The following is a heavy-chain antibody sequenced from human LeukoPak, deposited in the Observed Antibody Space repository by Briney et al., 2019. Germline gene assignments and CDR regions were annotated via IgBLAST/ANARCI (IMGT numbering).Heavy chain of an antibody. V-gene: IGHV4-34*01. CDR3: ARGGCNSTSCYTGGFDY. CDR1: GGSFSGYY. D-gene: IGHD2-2*02. CDR2: INHSGST. Sequence: SETLSLTCAVYGGSFSGYYWSWIRQPPGKGLEWIGEINHSGSTNYNPSLKSRVTISVDTSKNQFSLKLSSVTAADTAVYYCARGGCNSTSCYTGGFDYSGQGTLVTVSS. J-gene: IGHJ4*02.